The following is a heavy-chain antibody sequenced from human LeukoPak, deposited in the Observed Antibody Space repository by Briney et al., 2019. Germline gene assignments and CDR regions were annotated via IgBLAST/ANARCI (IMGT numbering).Heavy chain of an antibody. CDR2: IYYSGST. J-gene: IGHJ4*02. D-gene: IGHD4/OR15-4a*01. Sequence: SETLSLTCTVSGGSISSGGYYWSWIRQHPGKGLEWIGYIYYSGSTYYNPSLKSRVTMSVDTSKNQFSLKLSSVTAADTAVYYCAREDYGKGYYFDYWGQGTLVTVSS. CDR3: AREDYGKGYYFDY. V-gene: IGHV4-31*03. CDR1: GGSISSGGYY.